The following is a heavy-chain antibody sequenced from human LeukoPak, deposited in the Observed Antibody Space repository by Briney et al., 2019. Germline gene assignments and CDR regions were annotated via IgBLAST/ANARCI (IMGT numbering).Heavy chain of an antibody. CDR2: IYTSGST. CDR1: GGSISSYY. D-gene: IGHD6-19*01. V-gene: IGHV4-4*09. Sequence: PSETLSLTCTASGGSISSYYRSWIRQPPGKGLEWIGYIYTSGSTNYNPSLKSRVTISGDTSKNQVSLKLSSVTAANTAVYYCARQSPSGRPYYYYYMDVWGKGTTVTVSS. CDR3: ARQSPSGRPYYYYYMDV. J-gene: IGHJ6*03.